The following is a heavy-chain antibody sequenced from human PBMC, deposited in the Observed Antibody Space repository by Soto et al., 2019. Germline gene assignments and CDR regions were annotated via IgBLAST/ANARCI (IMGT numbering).Heavy chain of an antibody. D-gene: IGHD3-22*01. CDR2: IYPGDSDT. J-gene: IGHJ4*02. CDR1: GYSFTSSW. V-gene: IGHV5-51*01. Sequence: GESLKISCKGSGYSFTSSWIGWVRQMPGKGLEWMGLIYPGDSDTRYSPSFQGQVTISADKSISTAYLQWSSLQASDTAMYYCARSSVTYYYDSSCYYQQVIPKNFDYWGQGTLVTVSS. CDR3: ARSSVTYYYDSSCYYQQVIPKNFDY.